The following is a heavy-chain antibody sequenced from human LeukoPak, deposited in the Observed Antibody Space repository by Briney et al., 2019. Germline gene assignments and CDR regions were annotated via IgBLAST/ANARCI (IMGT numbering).Heavy chain of an antibody. V-gene: IGHV1-69*05. CDR2: IIPIFGTA. J-gene: IGHJ4*02. CDR3: AKAYYGDYEHFGY. D-gene: IGHD4-17*01. CDR1: GCTFTSYY. Sequence: SVKVSCKASGCTFTSYYMHSVRQAPGQGLEWMGRIIPIFGTANYAQKFQGGVTITTDESTSTAYMELSSLRSEDTAVYYCAKAYYGDYEHFGYWGQGTLVTVSS.